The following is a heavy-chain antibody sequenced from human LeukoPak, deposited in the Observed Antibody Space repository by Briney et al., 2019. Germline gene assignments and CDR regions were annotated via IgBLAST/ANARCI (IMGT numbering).Heavy chain of an antibody. Sequence: ASVKVSSKASGYTFTNFGISWVRQAPGQGLEWMGWISAYNGNTNYAQKVQGRVTMTADTSTSTACKELRSLRSDDTAVYYCARAGGWAREDYKADAFDIWGQGTMVTVSS. D-gene: IGHD6-19*01. CDR2: ISAYNGNT. J-gene: IGHJ3*02. CDR3: ARAGGWAREDYKADAFDI. CDR1: GYTFTNFG. V-gene: IGHV1-18*01.